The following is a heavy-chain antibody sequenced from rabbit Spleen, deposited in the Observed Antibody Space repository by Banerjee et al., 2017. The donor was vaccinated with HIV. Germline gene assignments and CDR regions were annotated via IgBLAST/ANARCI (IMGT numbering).Heavy chain of an antibody. D-gene: IGHD3-1*01. J-gene: IGHJ4*01. CDR3: ARDLPGVVGWNFNL. CDR1: GVSFGDRDV. CDR2: INAYTAKP. V-gene: IGHV1S45*01. Sequence: QEQLEESGGGLVKPEGSLTLTCKASGVSFGDRDVMCWVRQAPGKGLQWIACINAYTAKPVYATWAKGRFTISRTSSTTVTLQMTSLTAADTATYFCARDLPGVVGWNFNLWGQGTLVTVS.